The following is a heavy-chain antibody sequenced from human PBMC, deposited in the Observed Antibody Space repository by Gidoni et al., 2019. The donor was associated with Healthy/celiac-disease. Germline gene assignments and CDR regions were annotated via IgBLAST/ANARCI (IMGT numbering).Heavy chain of an antibody. Sequence: EVQLVESGGGLVKPGGSLRLSCAASGFTFSSYSMNWVSQAPGKGLEWLQPFSSRRSYIYYEDSVKGRLTIAKDNAKNSLYRQMNSLRAEETAVYYCAREGGEYQLPWFDYWGQGTLVTVSS. D-gene: IGHD2-2*01. J-gene: IGHJ4*02. CDR2: FSSRRSYI. V-gene: IGHV3-21*01. CDR1: GFTFSSYS. CDR3: AREGGEYQLPWFDY.